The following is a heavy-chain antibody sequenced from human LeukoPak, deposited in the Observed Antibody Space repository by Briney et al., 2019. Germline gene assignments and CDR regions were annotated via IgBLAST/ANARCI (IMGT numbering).Heavy chain of an antibody. CDR3: ARDQDFGATYILGY. J-gene: IGHJ4*02. D-gene: IGHD1-26*01. CDR1: GFTFSSYS. CDR2: ISSSSSYI. V-gene: IGHV3-21*01. Sequence: GGSLRLSCAASGFTFSSYSMNWVRQAPGKGLEWVSSISSSSSYIYYADSVNGRFTISRDNAKNSLYLQMNSLRAEDTAVYYCARDQDFGATYILGYWGQGTLVTVSS.